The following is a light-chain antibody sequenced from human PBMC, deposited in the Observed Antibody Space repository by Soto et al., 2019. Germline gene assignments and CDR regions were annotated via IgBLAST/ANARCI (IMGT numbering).Light chain of an antibody. Sequence: DIQMTQSPSSLSASVGDRVTITCRASQGIRDALGWYQQKPGKAPKRLIYAASSLQSGVPSRFSGSGSGTDFTLTISSRQREDSATYHYLQHNSYPQTFGQGTKVEIK. V-gene: IGKV1-17*01. CDR1: QGIRDA. J-gene: IGKJ1*01. CDR3: LQHNSYPQT. CDR2: AAS.